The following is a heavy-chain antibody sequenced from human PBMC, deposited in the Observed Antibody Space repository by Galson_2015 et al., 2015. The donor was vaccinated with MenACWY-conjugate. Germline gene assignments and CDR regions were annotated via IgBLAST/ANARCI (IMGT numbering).Heavy chain of an antibody. J-gene: IGHJ5*01. CDR1: GYTFPTYW. CDR3: ARRRSTTSQNPSFVS. V-gene: IGHV5-51*01. D-gene: IGHD2-2*01. CDR2: IYPDDSET. Sequence: QSGAEVKKPGESLTISCKVSGYTFPTYWIGWVRQMPGKGLEWMGIIYPDDSETKYSPSFQGRVTMSADKSISTAYLQWNSLKASDTTMYYCARRRSTTSQNPSFVSWGQGTLVSVSS.